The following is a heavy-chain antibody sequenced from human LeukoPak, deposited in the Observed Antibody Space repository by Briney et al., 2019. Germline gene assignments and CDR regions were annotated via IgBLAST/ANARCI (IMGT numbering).Heavy chain of an antibody. CDR1: GFTFSSYA. Sequence: GGSLRLSCAASGFTFSSYAMSWVRQAPGKGLEWVSAISGSGGSTYYADSVKGRFTISRDNSKNTLYLQMNSLRAEDTAVYYCARDLGSLGDYYDSSGTFDYWGQGTLVTVSS. V-gene: IGHV3-23*01. CDR2: ISGSGGST. D-gene: IGHD3-22*01. CDR3: ARDLGSLGDYYDSSGTFDY. J-gene: IGHJ4*02.